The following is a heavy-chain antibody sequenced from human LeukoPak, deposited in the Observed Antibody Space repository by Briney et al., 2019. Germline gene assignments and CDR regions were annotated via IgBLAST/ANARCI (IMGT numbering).Heavy chain of an antibody. D-gene: IGHD3-16*01. CDR2: INPNSGGT. V-gene: IGHV1-2*06. CDR3: AREWGADAFGI. J-gene: IGHJ3*02. Sequence: GASVKVSCKASGYTFTSYYMHWVRQAPGQGLEWMGRINPNSGGTNFAQKFQGRVTMTRDTSITTAYMEVSRLRSDDTAVYYCAREWGADAFGIWGQGTMVTVSS. CDR1: GYTFTSYY.